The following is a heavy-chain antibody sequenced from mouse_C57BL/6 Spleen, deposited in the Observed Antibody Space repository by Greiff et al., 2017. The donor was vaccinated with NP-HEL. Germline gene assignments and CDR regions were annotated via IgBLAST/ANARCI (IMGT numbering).Heavy chain of an antibody. CDR3: AKTRATVVDYAMDY. J-gene: IGHJ4*01. Sequence: QVQLKESGPGLVQPSQSLSITCTVSGFSLTSYGVHWVRQSPGKGLEWLGVIWRGGSTDYNAAFMSRLSITKDNSKSQVFFKMNRLQADDTAIYYCAKTRATVVDYAMDYWGQGTSVTVSS. CDR2: IWRGGST. V-gene: IGHV2-5*01. D-gene: IGHD1-1*01. CDR1: GFSLTSYG.